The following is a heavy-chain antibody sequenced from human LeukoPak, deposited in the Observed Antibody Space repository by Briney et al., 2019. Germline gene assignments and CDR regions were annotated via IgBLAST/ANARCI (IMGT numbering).Heavy chain of an antibody. Sequence: GGSLRLSCAASGFTFSNYWMHWVRQAPGKGLEWVSFIYSGGSTHYSDSVKGRFTISRDNSKNTLYLQMSSLRAEDTAVYYCARRAGAYSHPYDYWGQGTLVTVSS. CDR2: IYSGGST. CDR3: ARRAGAYSHPYDY. D-gene: IGHD4/OR15-4a*01. CDR1: GFTFSNYW. J-gene: IGHJ4*02. V-gene: IGHV3-53*01.